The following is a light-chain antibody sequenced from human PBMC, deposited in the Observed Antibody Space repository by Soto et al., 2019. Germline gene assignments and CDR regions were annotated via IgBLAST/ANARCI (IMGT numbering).Light chain of an antibody. CDR2: DAS. CDR1: HSVGNNY. V-gene: IGKV3-20*01. J-gene: IGKJ4*01. Sequence: ENVLTQSPGTLSASPGDRVTLSCRASHSVGNNYLAWFQQKPGQAPRLLIDDASRRATGIPDRFSGSGSGTDFTLTISRLEPEDFAVYYCQQCAASPLTFGGGTKVEIK. CDR3: QQCAASPLT.